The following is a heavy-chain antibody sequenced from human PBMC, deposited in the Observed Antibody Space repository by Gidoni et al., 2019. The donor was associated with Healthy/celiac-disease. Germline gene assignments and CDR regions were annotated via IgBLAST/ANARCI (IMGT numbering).Heavy chain of an antibody. CDR3: ARERGRYYDSSGYSFDY. J-gene: IGHJ4*02. D-gene: IGHD3-22*01. CDR2: A. Sequence: ANYAQKFQGRVTITADESTSTAYMELSSLRSEDTAVYYCARERGRYYDSSGYSFDYWGQGTLVTVSS. V-gene: IGHV1-69*01.